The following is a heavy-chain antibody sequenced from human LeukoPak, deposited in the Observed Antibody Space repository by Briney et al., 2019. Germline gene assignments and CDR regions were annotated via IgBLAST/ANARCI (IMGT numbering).Heavy chain of an antibody. Sequence: SETLSPTCAVYGGSFSGYYWSWIRQPPGKGLEWIGEINHSGSTNYNPSLKSRVTISVDTSKNQFSLKLSSVTAADTAVYYCARGDRGARDTNPWAKYYFDYWGQGTLVTVSS. V-gene: IGHV4-34*01. J-gene: IGHJ4*02. D-gene: IGHD2-8*01. CDR3: ARGDRGARDTNPWAKYYFDY. CDR1: GGSFSGYY. CDR2: INHSGST.